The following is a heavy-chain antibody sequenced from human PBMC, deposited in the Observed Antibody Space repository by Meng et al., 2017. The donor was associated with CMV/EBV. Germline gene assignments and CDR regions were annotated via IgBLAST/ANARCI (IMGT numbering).Heavy chain of an antibody. D-gene: IGHD2-2*01. J-gene: IGHJ6*02. Sequence: GESLKISCAASGFTFSSYDMHWVRQATGKGLEWVSAIGTAGDTYYPGSVKGRFTISRENAKNSLYLQMNSLRAGDTAVYYCARGSSTSSGGVYYYYGMDVWGQGTTVTV. CDR2: IGTAGDT. CDR1: GFTFSSYD. CDR3: ARGSSTSSGGVYYYYGMDV. V-gene: IGHV3-13*01.